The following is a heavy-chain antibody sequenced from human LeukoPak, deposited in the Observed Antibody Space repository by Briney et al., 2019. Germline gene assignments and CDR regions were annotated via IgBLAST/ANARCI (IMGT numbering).Heavy chain of an antibody. J-gene: IGHJ3*02. V-gene: IGHV3-21*01. CDR1: GFTFSSYS. CDR3: ARACVDMVVVPAARGAFYI. CDR2: ISSSSSYI. D-gene: IGHD2-2*01. Sequence: GGSLRLSCAASGFTFSSYSMNWVRQAPGKGLEWVSSISSSSSYIYYADSVKGRFTISRDNAKNSLYLQMNSLRAEDTAVYYCARACVDMVVVPAARGAFYIRGQGTMVTVSS.